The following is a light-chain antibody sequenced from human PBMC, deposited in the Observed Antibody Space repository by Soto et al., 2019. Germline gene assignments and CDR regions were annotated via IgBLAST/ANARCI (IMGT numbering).Light chain of an antibody. CDR3: CSYAGSYIVV. CDR2: DVT. V-gene: IGLV2-11*01. J-gene: IGLJ2*01. Sequence: QSALTQPRSVSGSPGQSVAISCTGTSSDVGGYNYVSWYRQHPGRAPKLLLYDVTKRPSGVPDRFSGSKSGNTAFLTISGLQADDEADYYCCSYAGSYIVVIGGGTKLTVL. CDR1: SSDVGGYNY.